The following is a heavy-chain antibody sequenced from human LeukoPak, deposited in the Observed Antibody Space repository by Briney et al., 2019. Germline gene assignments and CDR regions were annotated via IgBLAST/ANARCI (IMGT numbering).Heavy chain of an antibody. J-gene: IGHJ4*02. CDR1: GGTFSGYY. V-gene: IGHV4-34*01. Sequence: SETLSLTCAVYGGTFSGYYWSWIRQPPGKGLEWIGEINHSGSTNYNPSLKSRVTISVGTSKNQFSLKLSSVTAADTAVYYCARGQRRYCSSTSCYTFDYWGQGTLVTVSS. CDR2: INHSGST. D-gene: IGHD2-2*02. CDR3: ARGQRRYCSSTSCYTFDY.